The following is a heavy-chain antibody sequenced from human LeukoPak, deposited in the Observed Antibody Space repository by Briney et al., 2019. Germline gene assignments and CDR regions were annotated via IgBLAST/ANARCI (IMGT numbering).Heavy chain of an antibody. J-gene: IGHJ5*02. CDR3: ARDPGSPTTHSRFDP. D-gene: IGHD4-11*01. CDR2: IFYSGST. V-gene: IGHV4-30-4*01. CDR1: GGSIGTGDYS. Sequence: SQTLSLTCTVSGGSIGTGDYSWNWIRQPPGKGLEWIGYIFYSGSTYSNPSLKSRVTISVDTPKNQFSLRLSSVTAADTAVYYCARDPGSPTTHSRFDPWGQGTLVTVSS.